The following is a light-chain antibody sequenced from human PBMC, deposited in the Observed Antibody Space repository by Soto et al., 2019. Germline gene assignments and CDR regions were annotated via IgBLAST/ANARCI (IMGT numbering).Light chain of an antibody. J-gene: IGLJ1*01. Sequence: QSALTQPASVSASPGQSITVSCTGTSSDVGSYEFVSWYKMHPGNAPKLIIYEATKRPSGVSNRFSGSKSGNTASLTISGLQTEDEADYHCCSYAGSSTFYVFGSGTKLTV. CDR3: CSYAGSSTFYV. V-gene: IGLV2-23*01. CDR1: SSDVGSYEF. CDR2: EAT.